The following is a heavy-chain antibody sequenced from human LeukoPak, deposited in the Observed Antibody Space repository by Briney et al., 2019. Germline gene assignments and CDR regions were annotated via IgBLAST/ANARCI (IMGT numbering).Heavy chain of an antibody. CDR1: GGSISSYY. CDR3: ARALYYYEGSGYYYQVYFDY. D-gene: IGHD3-22*01. CDR2: IYYSGST. Sequence: SETLSLTCTVSGGSISSYYWSWIRQPPGKGLEWIGYIYYSGSTNYNPSLKSRVTISVDTSKNQFSLKLSSVTAADTAVYYCARALYYYEGSGYYYQVYFDYWGQGTLVTVSS. J-gene: IGHJ4*02. V-gene: IGHV4-59*01.